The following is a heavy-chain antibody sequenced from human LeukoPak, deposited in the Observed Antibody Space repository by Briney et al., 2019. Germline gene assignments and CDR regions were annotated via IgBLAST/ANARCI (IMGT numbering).Heavy chain of an antibody. J-gene: IGHJ4*02. CDR2: IHHSGIT. Sequence: SETLSLTCSVSDGSFSGFYCSWIRQVPGEGLEWLGEIHHSGITNYNQCLGSGLTLSESNQNTQFSLKLTSVPAADKAVYFCARGHSTSGFDIWGRGTQVTVSS. D-gene: IGHD2-2*01. CDR1: DGSFSGFY. V-gene: IGHV4-34*01. CDR3: ARGHSTSGFDI.